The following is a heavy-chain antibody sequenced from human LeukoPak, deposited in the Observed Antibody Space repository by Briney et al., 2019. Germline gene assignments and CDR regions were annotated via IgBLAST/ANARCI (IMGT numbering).Heavy chain of an antibody. CDR1: GFSFSNSG. J-gene: IGHJ4*02. Sequence: GGSLRLSCAASGFSFSNSGMSWVRQAPAKGLEWVAGISGGGANTHYADSVKGRFTISRDNSKNTLFLQMNGLRDEDTAIYYCSKWNGYGDYWGQGTLVTVSS. CDR2: ISGGGANT. CDR3: SKWNGYGDY. D-gene: IGHD1-1*01. V-gene: IGHV3-23*01.